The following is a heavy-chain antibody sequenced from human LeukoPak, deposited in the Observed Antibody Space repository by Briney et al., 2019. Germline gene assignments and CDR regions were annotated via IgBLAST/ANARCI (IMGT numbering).Heavy chain of an antibody. CDR1: GFTFSSYS. CDR3: ARDKYAPYYYDSSGQRNWFDP. Sequence: PGGSLRLSCAASGFTFSSYSMNWVRQAPGKGLEWVSSISSSSSYIYYADSVKGRFTISRDNAKNSLYLQMNSLRAEDTAVYYCARDKYAPYYYDSSGQRNWFDPWGQGTLVTVSS. J-gene: IGHJ5*02. V-gene: IGHV3-21*01. CDR2: ISSSSSYI. D-gene: IGHD3-22*01.